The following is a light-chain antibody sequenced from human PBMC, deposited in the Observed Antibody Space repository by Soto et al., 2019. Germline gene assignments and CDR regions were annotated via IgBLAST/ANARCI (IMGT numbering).Light chain of an antibody. CDR1: SSDVGSYNL. CDR2: EGN. Sequence: QSALTQPASVSGSPGQSITISCTGTSSDVGSYNLVSWYQQHPGKAPKLMIYEGNKRPSGVSNRFSASKYGNTASLTISGLQAEDEADYYCCAYAGSNTLVFGGGTKLTVL. V-gene: IGLV2-23*01. CDR3: CAYAGSNTLV. J-gene: IGLJ2*01.